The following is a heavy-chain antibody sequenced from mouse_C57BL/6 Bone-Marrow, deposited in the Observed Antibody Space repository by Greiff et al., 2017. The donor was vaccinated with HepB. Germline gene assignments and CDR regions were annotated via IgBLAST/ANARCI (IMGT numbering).Heavy chain of an antibody. V-gene: IGHV1-62-2*01. CDR2: FYPGSGSI. CDR3: ARHEEHDYDGGAWFAY. J-gene: IGHJ3*01. Sequence: QVHVKQSGAELVKPGASVKLSCKASGYTFTEYTIHWVKQRSGQGLEWIGWFYPGSGSIKYNEKFKDKATLTADKSSSTVYMELSRLTSEDSAVYFCARHEEHDYDGGAWFAYWGQGTLVTVSA. CDR1: GYTFTEYT. D-gene: IGHD2-4*01.